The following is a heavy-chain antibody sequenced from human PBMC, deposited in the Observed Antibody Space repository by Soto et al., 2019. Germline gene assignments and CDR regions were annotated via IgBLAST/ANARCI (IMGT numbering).Heavy chain of an antibody. V-gene: IGHV4-31*02. Sequence: DLEWIGFIYHTGTTNYNPSLKSRVTISVDTSRNQFSLNMTSVTVADTAVYFCARVRGRGSATYYLDYWGQGTLVTVSS. D-gene: IGHD3-10*01. J-gene: IGHJ4*02. CDR3: ARVRGRGSATYYLDY. CDR2: IYHTGTT.